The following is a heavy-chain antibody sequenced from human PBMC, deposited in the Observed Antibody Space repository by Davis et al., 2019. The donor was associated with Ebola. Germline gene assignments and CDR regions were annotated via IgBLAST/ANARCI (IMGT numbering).Heavy chain of an antibody. Sequence: ASVKVSCKASGYTFTNYDINWVRQATGQGLEWMGWMNPNRGSTGYEQKFQGRVTMTRNTSISTAYMELGSLRFEDTAVYYCARGRWVAARWFDPWGQGTLVTVSS. V-gene: IGHV1-8*01. CDR3: ARGRWVAARWFDP. CDR1: GYTFTNYD. J-gene: IGHJ5*02. D-gene: IGHD6-6*01. CDR2: MNPNRGST.